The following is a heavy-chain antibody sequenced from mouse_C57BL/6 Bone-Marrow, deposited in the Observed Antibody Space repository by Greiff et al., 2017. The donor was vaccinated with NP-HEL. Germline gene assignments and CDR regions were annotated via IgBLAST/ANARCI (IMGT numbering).Heavy chain of an antibody. CDR3: ARVRFFPLDDGYVGIFAY. V-gene: IGHV1-64*01. D-gene: IGHD2-3*01. J-gene: IGHJ3*01. CDR2: IHPNSGST. Sequence: QVQLQQPGAELVKPGASVKLSCKASGYTFTSYWMHWVKQRPGQGLEWIGMIHPNSGSTNYNEKFKSKATLTVDKSSSTAYMQLSSLTSEDSAVYYCARVRFFPLDDGYVGIFAYWGQGTLVTVSA. CDR1: GYTFTSYW.